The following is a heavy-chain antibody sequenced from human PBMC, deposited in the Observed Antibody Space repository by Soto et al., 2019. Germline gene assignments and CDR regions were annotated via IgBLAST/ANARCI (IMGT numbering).Heavy chain of an antibody. V-gene: IGHV1-69*01. CDR3: AREGTRDGYNNFDY. CDR1: GGTFSSYA. D-gene: IGHD5-12*01. CDR2: IIPIFGTA. J-gene: IGHJ4*02. Sequence: QVQLVQSGAEVKKPGSSVKVSCKASGGTFSSYAISWVRQAPGQGLEWMGGIIPIFGTANYAQKLQGRVTITADESTSTAYMELSSLRSEDTAVYYCAREGTRDGYNNFDYWGQGTLVTVSS.